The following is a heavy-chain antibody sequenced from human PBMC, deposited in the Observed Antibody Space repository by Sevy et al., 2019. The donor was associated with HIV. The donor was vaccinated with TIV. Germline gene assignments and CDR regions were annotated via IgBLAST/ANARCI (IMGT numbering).Heavy chain of an antibody. CDR3: ARSGRYCSSTSCYWGRYYYYGMDV. Sequence: SETLSLTCAVYGGSFSGYYWSWIRQPPGKGLEWIGEINHSGSTNYNPSLKSRVTISLDTSKNQFSLKLSSVTAADTAVYYCARSGRYCSSTSCYWGRYYYYGMDVWGQGTTVTVSS. CDR1: GGSFSGYY. D-gene: IGHD2-2*01. J-gene: IGHJ6*02. CDR2: INHSGST. V-gene: IGHV4-34*01.